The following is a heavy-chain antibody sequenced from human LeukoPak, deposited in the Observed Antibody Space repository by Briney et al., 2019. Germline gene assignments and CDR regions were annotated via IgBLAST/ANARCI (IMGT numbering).Heavy chain of an antibody. V-gene: IGHV4-61*01. CDR1: GGSVSSGSYY. D-gene: IGHD6-13*01. CDR3: ARGGSLSSSWYYFDY. Sequence: PSETLSLTCTVSGGSVSSGSYYWSWIRQPPGKGLEWIGYIYYSGSTNYNPSLKSRVTISVDTSKNQFSLKLSSVTAADMAVYYCARGGSLSSSWYYFDYWGQGTLVTVSS. J-gene: IGHJ4*02. CDR2: IYYSGST.